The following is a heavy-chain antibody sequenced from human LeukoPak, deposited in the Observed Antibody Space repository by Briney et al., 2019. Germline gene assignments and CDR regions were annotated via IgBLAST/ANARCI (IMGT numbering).Heavy chain of an antibody. J-gene: IGHJ5*02. D-gene: IGHD5-12*01. CDR2: INHSGST. CDR1: GGSFRGYY. CDR3: ARGHIIVATKGWFDP. Sequence: SETLSLTCAVYGGSFRGYYWSWIRQPPGKGLEWIGEINHSGSTNYNPSLKSRVTISVDTSKNQFSLKLSSVTAADTAVYYCARGHIIVATKGWFDPWGQGTLVTVSS. V-gene: IGHV4-34*01.